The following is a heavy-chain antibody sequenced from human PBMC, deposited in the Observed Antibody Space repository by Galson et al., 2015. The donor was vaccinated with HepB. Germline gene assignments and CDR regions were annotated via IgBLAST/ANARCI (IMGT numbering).Heavy chain of an antibody. V-gene: IGHV5-51*01. CDR2: IWPGDSDT. Sequence: KVSCKGSGYSFTSYWVGWVRQMPGKGLDWMGIIWPGDSDTRYSPSFQGQVTISADKSISTAYLQLSGLEASDTAMYYCARMGAGFKYHFDYWGQGTLVTVSS. D-gene: IGHD5-24*01. CDR3: ARMGAGFKYHFDY. J-gene: IGHJ4*02. CDR1: GYSFTSYW.